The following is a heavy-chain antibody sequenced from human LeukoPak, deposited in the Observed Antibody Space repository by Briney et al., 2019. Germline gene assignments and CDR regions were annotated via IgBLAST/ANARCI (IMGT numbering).Heavy chain of an antibody. D-gene: IGHD3-22*01. Sequence: SETLSLTCTVSGGSISSDYYWSWIRQPPGKGLEWIGYIYYSGSTYYNPSLKSRVTISVDTSKNQFSLKLSSVTAADTAVYYCARANQGGYYDSSGYYPFDYWGQGTLVTVSS. V-gene: IGHV4-30-4*08. CDR2: IYYSGST. J-gene: IGHJ4*02. CDR3: ARANQGGYYDSSGYYPFDY. CDR1: GGSISSDYY.